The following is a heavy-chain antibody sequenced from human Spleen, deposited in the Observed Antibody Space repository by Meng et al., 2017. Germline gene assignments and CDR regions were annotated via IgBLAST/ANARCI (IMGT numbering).Heavy chain of an antibody. CDR3: ARNLPGSYLDY. D-gene: IGHD2-15*01. CDR2: IGTDRVT. CDR1: GFTFSSYA. Sequence: GQLGEFGGGLVLPGGSRRLSCVASGFTFSSYAMSWVRQAPGKGLECVSTIGTDRVTYYADSVKGRFTISRDNSKNTIYLQMNGLKAEDTALYFCARNLPGSYLDYWGQGVLVTVSS. J-gene: IGHJ4*02. V-gene: IGHV3-23*04.